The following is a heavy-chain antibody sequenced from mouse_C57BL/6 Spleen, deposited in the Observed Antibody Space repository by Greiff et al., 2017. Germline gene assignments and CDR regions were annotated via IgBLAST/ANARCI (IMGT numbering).Heavy chain of an antibody. V-gene: IGHV14-3*01. D-gene: IGHD2-4*01. Sequence: VQLKQSVAELVRPGASVKLSCTASGFHIKNTYMHWVKQRPEQGLAWIGRIDPANGNTNYAPKFQGKATITADTSSNTAYLQLSSLTSEDAAIEYCARDYDHWYFEVRGTGTTVTVSS. J-gene: IGHJ1*03. CDR3: ARDYDHWYFEV. CDR1: GFHIKNTY. CDR2: IDPANGNT.